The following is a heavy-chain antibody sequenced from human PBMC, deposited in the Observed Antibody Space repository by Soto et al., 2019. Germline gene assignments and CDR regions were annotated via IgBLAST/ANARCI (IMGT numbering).Heavy chain of an antibody. D-gene: IGHD3-10*01. CDR3: AREIPSRGAGWFDP. CDR2: ISSSSSTI. J-gene: IGHJ5*02. Sequence: EVQLVESGGGLVQPGGSLRLSCAASGFTFSSYSMNWVRQAPGKGLEWVSYISSSSSTIYYADSVKGRFTISRDNAKNSLYLQMDSRRDEDSAVFYCAREIPSRGAGWFDPWGHGTLVTVSS. V-gene: IGHV3-48*02. CDR1: GFTFSSYS.